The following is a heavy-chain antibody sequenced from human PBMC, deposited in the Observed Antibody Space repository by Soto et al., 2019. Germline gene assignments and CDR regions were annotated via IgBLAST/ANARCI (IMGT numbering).Heavy chain of an antibody. CDR3: VRCKSMATFDY. V-gene: IGHV4-39*01. Sequence: KASETLSLTCTVSGASISTPGSYWGWVRQSPGTGLQWIGFVYYTGDSYYSPSFKSRVTMSVDTSKNQLSMTLRSMTAADTALFYCVRCKSMATFDYWGQGALVTVSS. J-gene: IGHJ4*02. D-gene: IGHD5-12*01. CDR1: GASISTPGSY. CDR2: VYYTGDS.